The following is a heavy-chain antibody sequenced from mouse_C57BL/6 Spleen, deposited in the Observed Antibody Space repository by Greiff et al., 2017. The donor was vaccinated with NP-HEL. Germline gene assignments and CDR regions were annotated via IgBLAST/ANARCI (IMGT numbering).Heavy chain of an antibody. CDR1: GYTFTSYW. Sequence: QVQLQQPGAELVRPGSSVKLSCKASGYTFTSYWMDWVKQRPGQGLEWIGNIYPSDSETHYNQKFKDKATLTVDKSSSTAYMQLSSLTSEDSAVYYGARSYYYGSSYEDYYAMDYWGQGTSVTVAS. V-gene: IGHV1-61*01. CDR2: IYPSDSET. D-gene: IGHD1-1*01. CDR3: ARSYYYGSSYEDYYAMDY. J-gene: IGHJ4*01.